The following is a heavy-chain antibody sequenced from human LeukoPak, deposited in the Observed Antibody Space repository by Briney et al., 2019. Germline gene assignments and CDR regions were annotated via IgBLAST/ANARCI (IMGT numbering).Heavy chain of an antibody. J-gene: IGHJ4*02. CDR2: INHNGST. V-gene: IGHV4-34*01. Sequence: SETLSLTCAVYGGSFSGYYWSWIRQPPGKGLEWIGEINHNGSTNYNPSLKSRVTISVDTSKNQFSLKLSSVTAADTAVYYCARGWRLLGGYSYGYFDYWGQGTLVTVSS. D-gene: IGHD5-18*01. CDR1: GGSFSGYY. CDR3: ARGWRLLGGYSYGYFDY.